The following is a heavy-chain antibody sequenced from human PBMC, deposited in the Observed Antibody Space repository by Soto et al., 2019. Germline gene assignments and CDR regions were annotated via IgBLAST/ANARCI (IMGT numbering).Heavy chain of an antibody. D-gene: IGHD1-26*01. CDR3: ARWELLTGFDY. CDR1: GFTFSTSE. J-gene: IGHJ4*02. Sequence: GGSLRLSXVVSGFTFSTSEMTWVRQAPGKGLEWVSYIVSSATTKYYADSVKGRFTISRDNAKNSLFLQMNSLRAEDTALYYCARWELLTGFDYWGLGTLVTVSS. V-gene: IGHV3-48*03. CDR2: IVSSATTK.